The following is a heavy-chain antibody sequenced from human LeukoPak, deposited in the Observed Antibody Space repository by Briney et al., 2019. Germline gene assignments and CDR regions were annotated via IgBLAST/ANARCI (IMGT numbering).Heavy chain of an antibody. V-gene: IGHV1-69*13. CDR3: ERDGQQLTLEFDP. D-gene: IGHD6-13*01. CDR1: VGTFTSYA. Sequence: SVKVSFKASVGTFTSYASSWVRQAPGQGVEWMGVIIPIFGTANYAQKFQGRVTITADESTSTAYMELSSVRSEDTAVYSCERDGQQLTLEFDPWGQGTLVTVSS. CDR2: IIPIFGTA. J-gene: IGHJ5*02.